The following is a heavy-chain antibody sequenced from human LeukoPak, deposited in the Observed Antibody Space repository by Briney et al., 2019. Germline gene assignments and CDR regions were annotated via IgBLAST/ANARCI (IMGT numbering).Heavy chain of an antibody. CDR3: AELGITMIGGV. V-gene: IGHV3-11*04. Sequence: GGSLRLSCAASGFTFSDHYMNWVRQAPGKGLEWVSYISSSGSTIYYADSVKGRFTISRNNAKNSLYLQMNSLRAEDTAVYYCAELGITMIGGVWGKGTTVTISS. CDR2: ISSSGSTI. J-gene: IGHJ6*04. CDR1: GFTFSDHY. D-gene: IGHD3-10*02.